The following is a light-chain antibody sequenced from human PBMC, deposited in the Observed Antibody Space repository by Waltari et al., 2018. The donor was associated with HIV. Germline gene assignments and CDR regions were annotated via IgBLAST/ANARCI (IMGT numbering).Light chain of an antibody. J-gene: IGLJ2*01. V-gene: IGLV2-8*01. CDR2: EVT. CDR3: SSYSGSNNSVV. CDR1: SRDVGDYNF. Sequence: QSALTQPPSASGSPGQSVTISCTGTSRDVGDYNFVSWYQQHPGKAPKVMIYEVTKRPSGVPDRFSGSKSGNTASLTVSGLQAEDEAYYYCSSYSGSNNSVVFGGGTLVTVL.